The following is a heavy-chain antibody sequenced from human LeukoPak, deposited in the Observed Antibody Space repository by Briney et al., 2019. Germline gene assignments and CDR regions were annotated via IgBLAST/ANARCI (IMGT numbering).Heavy chain of an antibody. V-gene: IGHV3-30*04. CDR3: ETEGRVGIVGGTSREFEY. J-gene: IGHJ4*02. CDR2: VVYDGRSY. Sequence: GGSLRLSCAAAGFTLSIYNMHWVRQAPGKGPEWVAYVVYDGRSYYNTDAVKGRFTISRDNSKNTLYLQMNSLRPEDTAVYYCETEGRVGIVGGTSREFEYWGQGTVVTVSS. CDR1: GFTLSIYN. D-gene: IGHD3-22*01.